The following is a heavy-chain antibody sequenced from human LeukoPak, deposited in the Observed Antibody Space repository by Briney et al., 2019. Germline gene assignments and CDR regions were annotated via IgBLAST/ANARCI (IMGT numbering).Heavy chain of an antibody. D-gene: IGHD3-10*01. Sequence: ASVKVSCKVSGYTLTELSMHWVRQAPGKGLEWMGGFDPEDGETIYAQKFQGRVTMTEDTSTDTAYMELSSLRSEDTAVYYCAVSYYYGSGSSPDIDPPGYWGQGTLVTVSS. CDR1: GYTLTELS. CDR3: AVSYYYGSGSSPDIDPPGY. V-gene: IGHV1-24*01. CDR2: FDPEDGET. J-gene: IGHJ4*02.